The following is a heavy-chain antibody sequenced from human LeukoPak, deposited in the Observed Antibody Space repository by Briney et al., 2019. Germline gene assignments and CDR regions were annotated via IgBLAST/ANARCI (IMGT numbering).Heavy chain of an antibody. CDR2: ISYDGSNK. J-gene: IGHJ4*02. D-gene: IGHD2-21*02. V-gene: IGHV3-30*18. CDR1: GFTFSSYG. Sequence: PGRSLRLSCAASGFTFSSYGMHWVRQAPGKGLEWVAVISYDGSNKYYADSVKGRFTISRDNSKNTLYLQMNSLRAEDTAVYYCAKDHPSGVYCGGDCSRPYDYWGQGTLVTVSS. CDR3: AKDHPSGVYCGGDCSRPYDY.